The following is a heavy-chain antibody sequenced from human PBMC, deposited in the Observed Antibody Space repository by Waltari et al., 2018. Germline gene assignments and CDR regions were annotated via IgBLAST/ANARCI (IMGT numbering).Heavy chain of an antibody. CDR2: INPDGSSI. Sequence: EVHLVESGGGLVQPGGSLRLSGEASGFSFSNYWIHWVRQAPGKGLEWVSRINPDGSSISHADSVRGRFTITRDNAKNTLYLQMNSLRLDDTAVYYCTRATAVSFDYWGLGTLVTVSS. CDR1: GFSFSNYW. J-gene: IGHJ4*02. D-gene: IGHD6-19*01. CDR3: TRATAVSFDY. V-gene: IGHV3-74*01.